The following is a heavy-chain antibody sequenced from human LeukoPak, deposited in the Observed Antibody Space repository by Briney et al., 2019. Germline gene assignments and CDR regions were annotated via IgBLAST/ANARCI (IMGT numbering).Heavy chain of an antibody. CDR2: INHRGST. D-gene: IGHD3-22*01. V-gene: IGHV4-34*09. CDR3: ARVRNYYDSSGYYAYFDY. J-gene: IGHJ4*02. Sequence: SETLSLTCAVYGGSFSGYYWSWIRQPPGRGLEWIGEINHRGSTNYNPSLKSRVTISVDTSKNQFSLKLSSVTAADTAVYYCARVRNYYDSSGYYAYFDYWGQGTLVTVAS. CDR1: GGSFSGYY.